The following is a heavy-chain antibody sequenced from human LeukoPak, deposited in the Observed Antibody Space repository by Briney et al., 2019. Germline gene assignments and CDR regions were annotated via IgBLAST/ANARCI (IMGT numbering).Heavy chain of an antibody. Sequence: GGSLRLSCAASGFTFSSYGMSWVRQAPGKGLEWVSAISGSGGSTYYADSVKGRFTISRDNSKNTLYLQMNSLRAEDTAVYHCAKDPTPITMVRGVIIGGFDYWGQGTLVTVSS. CDR3: AKDPTPITMVRGVIIGGFDY. CDR2: ISGSGGST. V-gene: IGHV3-23*01. D-gene: IGHD3-10*01. J-gene: IGHJ4*02. CDR1: GFTFSSYG.